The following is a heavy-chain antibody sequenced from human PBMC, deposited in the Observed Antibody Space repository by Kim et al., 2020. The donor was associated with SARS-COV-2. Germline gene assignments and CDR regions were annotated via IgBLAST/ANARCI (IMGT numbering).Heavy chain of an antibody. V-gene: IGHV3-74*01. J-gene: IGHJ4*02. CDR3: VRDLGQWLVLPRDY. D-gene: IGHD6-19*01. CDR1: GFTFSGYW. CDR2: INGDGRET. Sequence: GGSLRLSCAASGFTFSGYWMHWVRQAPGKGLVWVSRINGDGRETNYADSVKGRFTISRDNAKNTLYLQMNSLRAEDTALYYCVRDLGQWLVLPRDYWGQGTLVTVSS.